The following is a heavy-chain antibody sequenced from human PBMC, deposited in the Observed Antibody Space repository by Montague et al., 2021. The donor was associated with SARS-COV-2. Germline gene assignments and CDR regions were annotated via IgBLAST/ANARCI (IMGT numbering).Heavy chain of an antibody. V-gene: IGHV4-39*01. CDR3: ARHRNYGDHSLDNWFHP. CDR1: GDSTSCPNCY. Sequence: SETLSLTCTVSGDSTSCPNCYWGWIRQAPGKGLDWIGTIYNSGTTYSHPSLKSRLTISIATSKNQLSLKLTSVTAADTAVYYCARHRNYGDHSLDNWFHPWGQGTLVTVSS. CDR2: IYNSGTT. D-gene: IGHD4-17*01. J-gene: IGHJ5*02.